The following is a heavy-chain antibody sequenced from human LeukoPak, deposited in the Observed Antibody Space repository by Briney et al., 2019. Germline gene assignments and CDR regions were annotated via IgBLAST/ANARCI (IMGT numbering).Heavy chain of an antibody. CDR2: TYYRSKWYN. V-gene: IGHV6-1*01. Sequence: SQTLSLTCAISGDSVSRKSAAWNWVRQSPSRGLEWLGRTYYRSKWYNDYAVSVESRITINPDTSKHQFSLQLNSVTPEDTAVYYCARADGDRDGYNFWFDPWGQGTLVTVSS. CDR1: GDSVSRKSAA. CDR3: ARADGDRDGYNFWFDP. J-gene: IGHJ5*02. D-gene: IGHD5-24*01.